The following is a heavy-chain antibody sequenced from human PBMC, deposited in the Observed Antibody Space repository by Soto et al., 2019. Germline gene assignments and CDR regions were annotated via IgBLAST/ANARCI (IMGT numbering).Heavy chain of an antibody. V-gene: IGHV3-9*01. CDR1: GFTFDDYA. CDR2: ISWNSGSI. CDR3: AKDNPPSEMAWAFDI. Sequence: PGGSLRLSCAASGFTFDDYAMHWVRQAPGKGLEWVSGISWNSGSIGYADSVKGRFTISRDNAKNSLYLQMNSLRAEDTALYYCAKDNPPSEMAWAFDIWGQGTMVTVSS. J-gene: IGHJ3*02.